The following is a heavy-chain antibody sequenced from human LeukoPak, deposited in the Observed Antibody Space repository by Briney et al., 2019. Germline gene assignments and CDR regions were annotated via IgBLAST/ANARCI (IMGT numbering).Heavy chain of an antibody. CDR1: GGSISSYY. CDR2: IYYSGST. Sequence: PSETLSLTCTVSGGSISSYYWSWIRQPPGKGLEWIGYIYYSGSTNYNPSLKSRVTISVDTSKNQFSLKLSSVTAADTAVYYCVKLDSYLALQSLFDYWGQGTLVTVSS. CDR3: VKLDSYLALQSLFDY. V-gene: IGHV4-59*01. D-gene: IGHD2-21*01. J-gene: IGHJ4*02.